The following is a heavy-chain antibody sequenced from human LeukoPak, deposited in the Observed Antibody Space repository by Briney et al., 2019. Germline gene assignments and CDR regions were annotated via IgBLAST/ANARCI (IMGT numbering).Heavy chain of an antibody. J-gene: IGHJ4*02. D-gene: IGHD4-23*01. CDR2: IIPIFGTA. Sequence: GASVKVSCKASGGTFSNYAVNWVRQAPGQGLEWMGGIIPIFGTAHYAQKFQGRVTITADESTSTAYMQLSGLRSEDTAVYYCARGWIAETTVVTSYNYWGQGTLVTVSS. V-gene: IGHV1-69*13. CDR3: ARGWIAETTVVTSYNY. CDR1: GGTFSNYA.